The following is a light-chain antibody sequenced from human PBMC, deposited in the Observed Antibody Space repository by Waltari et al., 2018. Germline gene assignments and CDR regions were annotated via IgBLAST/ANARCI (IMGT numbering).Light chain of an antibody. CDR1: ASNLGKNL. Sequence: QSVLTQPPSASGTPGQRVTIPCPGSASNLGKNLVNCYQPPPGKAPKLLTYRNDQRPAGVPDRFSGSKSGTSASLAISGLQSEDEADYYCAAWDDSLNGHWVFGGGTKVTVL. CDR2: RND. J-gene: IGLJ3*02. CDR3: AAWDDSLNGHWV. V-gene: IGLV1-44*01.